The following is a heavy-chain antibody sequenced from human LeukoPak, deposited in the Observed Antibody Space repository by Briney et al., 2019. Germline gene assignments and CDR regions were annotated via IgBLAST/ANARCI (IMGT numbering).Heavy chain of an antibody. CDR1: GFAFSSYA. CDR2: IGSNFETI. D-gene: IGHD5-18*01. V-gene: IGHV3-48*01. J-gene: IGHJ6*03. Sequence: GGSLRLSCVASGFAFSSYAMNWVRQAPGKGLEWVSYIGSNFETIYADSVKGRFTISRDNSKNTLYLQMNSLRAEDTAIYYCARDHKGYIYGYRRGYSDYYYMDVWGKGTTVTVSS. CDR3: ARDHKGYIYGYRRGYSDYYYMDV.